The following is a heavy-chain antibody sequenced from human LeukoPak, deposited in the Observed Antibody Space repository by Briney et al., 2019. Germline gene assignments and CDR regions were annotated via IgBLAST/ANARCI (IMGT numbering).Heavy chain of an antibody. V-gene: IGHV1-2*06. CDR1: GYTFSGYY. D-gene: IGHD3-22*01. J-gene: IGHJ1*01. Sequence: LWASVKVSCKASGYTFSGYYVHWVRQAPGQGLEWMGRINANSGGTNYAQKFQGRVTMTRDTPISTAYMELRRLRSDDTAMYYCAREGYYDSSVKALFFQHWGQGSLVTVSS. CDR3: AREGYYDSSVKALFFQH. CDR2: INANSGGT.